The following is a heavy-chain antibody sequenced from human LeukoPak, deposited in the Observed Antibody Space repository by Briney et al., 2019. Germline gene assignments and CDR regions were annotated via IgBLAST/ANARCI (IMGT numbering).Heavy chain of an antibody. D-gene: IGHD3-9*01. J-gene: IGHJ1*01. Sequence: SETLSLTCAVYGGSFSGYYWSWIRQPPGKGLEWIGEINHSGSTNYNPSLKSRVTISIDTSKNQFSLKLSSVTAADTAVYYCARRGRYFDWLQHWGQGTLVTVSS. V-gene: IGHV4-34*01. CDR2: INHSGST. CDR1: GGSFSGYY. CDR3: ARRGRYFDWLQH.